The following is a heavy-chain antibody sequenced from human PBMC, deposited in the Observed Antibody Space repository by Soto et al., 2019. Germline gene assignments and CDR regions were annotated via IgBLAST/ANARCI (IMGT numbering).Heavy chain of an antibody. J-gene: IGHJ5*02. CDR2: IYPGDSDT. CDR3: ARLQYDDFWGGYPRGDNWFDP. D-gene: IGHD3-3*01. Sequence: GESLKISCKGSGYSFTSYWIGWVRQMPGKGLEWMGIIYPGDSDTRYSPSFQGQVTISADKSISTAYLQWSSLKASDTAMYYCARLQYDDFWGGYPRGDNWFDPWGQGTLVTVSS. V-gene: IGHV5-51*01. CDR1: GYSFTSYW.